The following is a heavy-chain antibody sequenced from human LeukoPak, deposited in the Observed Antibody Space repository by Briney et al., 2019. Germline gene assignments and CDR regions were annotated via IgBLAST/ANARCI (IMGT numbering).Heavy chain of an antibody. CDR1: GFTFSSYW. CDR3: AKSLPVVPAAIVGHWFDP. J-gene: IGHJ5*02. Sequence: QPGWSLRLSCAASGFTFSSYWMSWVRQAPGKGLEWVANIKQDGSEKYYVDSVKGRFTISRDNAKNSLYLQMNSLRAEDTAVYYCAKSLPVVPAAIVGHWFDPWGQGTLVTVSS. V-gene: IGHV3-7*03. CDR2: IKQDGSEK. D-gene: IGHD2-2*01.